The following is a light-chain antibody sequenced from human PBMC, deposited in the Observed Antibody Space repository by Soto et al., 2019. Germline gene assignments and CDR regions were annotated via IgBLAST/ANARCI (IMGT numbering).Light chain of an antibody. CDR3: QQSYTTPLT. Sequence: DIQMTQSPSSLSASVGDRVTLTCRTSQSIRNYVNWYQHKPGRAPRLLISAASILQSGVPSRFRGSGSGTDFTLTITSLQPEDFATYYCQQSYTTPLTFGGGTKVDIK. CDR2: AAS. CDR1: QSIRNY. J-gene: IGKJ4*01. V-gene: IGKV1-39*01.